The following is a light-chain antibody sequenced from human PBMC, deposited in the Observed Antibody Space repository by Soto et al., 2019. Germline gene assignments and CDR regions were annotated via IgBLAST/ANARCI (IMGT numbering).Light chain of an antibody. J-gene: IGKJ1*01. Sequence: DIQMTQSPSTLSASVGDRVTITCRASQSISSWLAWYQQKPGKAPKVLIYDASSLESGVPSRFSGSGSVTEFTLTISSLQPDDFATYYCQQYNSYRAFGQGTKVEIK. CDR2: DAS. CDR3: QQYNSYRA. CDR1: QSISSW. V-gene: IGKV1-5*01.